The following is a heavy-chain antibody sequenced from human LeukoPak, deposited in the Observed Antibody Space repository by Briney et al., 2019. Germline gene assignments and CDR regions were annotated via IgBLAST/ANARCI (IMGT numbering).Heavy chain of an antibody. V-gene: IGHV3-23*01. J-gene: IGHJ5*02. Sequence: GGSLRLSCAASGFTFSSYAMSWVRQAPGKGLEWVSAISGSGGRSYYAASEKGRFPISGDNSNTSLYQQINSLRADASAVYYCAKDFRMGSWGKGTPVTVSS. D-gene: IGHD2-8*01. CDR3: AKDFRMGS. CDR1: GFTFSSYA. CDR2: ISGSGGRS.